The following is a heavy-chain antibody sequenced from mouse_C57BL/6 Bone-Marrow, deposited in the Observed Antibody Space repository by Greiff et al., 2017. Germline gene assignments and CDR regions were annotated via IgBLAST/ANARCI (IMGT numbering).Heavy chain of an antibody. CDR2: IWGGGST. D-gene: IGHD1-1*01. CDR3: AKHAGYYVSSWHWYFDV. Sequence: VQVVESGPGLVAPSQSLSITCTVSGFSLTSYGVDWVRQPPGKGLEWLGVIWGGGSTNYNSALMSRLSISKDNSKSQVFLKMNSLQTDDTAMYYCAKHAGYYVSSWHWYFDVWGTGTTVTVSS. V-gene: IGHV2-9*01. CDR1: GFSLTSYG. J-gene: IGHJ1*03.